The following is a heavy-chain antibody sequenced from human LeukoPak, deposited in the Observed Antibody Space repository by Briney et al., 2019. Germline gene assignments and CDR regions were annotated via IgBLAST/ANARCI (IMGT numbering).Heavy chain of an antibody. Sequence: GGSLRLPCAASGFNFNNYALHWVRQAPGKGLEWVAFISFDGNSKYYVDSVKGRFTISRDNAKNSLYLQMNSLRAEDTAVYYCARGTGIAVAGTFDYWGQGTLVTVSS. V-gene: IGHV3-30*04. CDR2: ISFDGNSK. CDR1: GFNFNNYA. J-gene: IGHJ4*02. D-gene: IGHD6-19*01. CDR3: ARGTGIAVAGTFDY.